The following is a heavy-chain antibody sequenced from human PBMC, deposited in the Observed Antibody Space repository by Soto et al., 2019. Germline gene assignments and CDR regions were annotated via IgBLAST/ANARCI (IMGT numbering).Heavy chain of an antibody. CDR2: VSSGGEIT. CDR1: GFTFNRYA. V-gene: IGHV3-23*01. J-gene: IGHJ4*02. D-gene: IGHD6-13*01. CDR3: AKYRGGYSSNWYLWDY. Sequence: EVQLLESGGGLVQPGASLRLSCAASGFTFNRYAMNWVRQAPGKGLEWVSSVSSGGEITYYADSVRDRFTIFRDNSKNTLFLQMNSLRAEDTAVYYCAKYRGGYSSNWYLWDYWGQGTLVTVSS.